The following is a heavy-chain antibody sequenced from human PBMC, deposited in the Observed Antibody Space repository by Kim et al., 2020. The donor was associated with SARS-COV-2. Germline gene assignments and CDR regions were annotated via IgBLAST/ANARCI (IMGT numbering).Heavy chain of an antibody. Sequence: ATEYAASVKGRFTISRDDSKNSLYLQMNSLKTEDTAVYYCARGALNTGFDFWGQGALVTVSS. J-gene: IGHJ4*02. CDR3: ARGALNTGFDF. CDR2: AT. D-gene: IGHD1-1*01. V-gene: IGHV3-72*01.